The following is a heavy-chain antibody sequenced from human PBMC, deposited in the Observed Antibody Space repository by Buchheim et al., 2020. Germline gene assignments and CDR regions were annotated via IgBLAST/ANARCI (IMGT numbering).Heavy chain of an antibody. J-gene: IGHJ4*02. D-gene: IGHD6-13*01. CDR2: ISYDGSNK. CDR1: GFTFSSYA. CDR3: AGDSSSPFDY. V-gene: IGHV3-30-3*01. Sequence: QVQLVESGGGVVQPGRSLRLSCAASGFTFSSYAMHWVRQAPGKGLEWVAVISYDGSNKYYADSVKGRFTISRDNSKNTLYLQMNSLRAEDTAVYYCAGDSSSPFDYWGQGTL.